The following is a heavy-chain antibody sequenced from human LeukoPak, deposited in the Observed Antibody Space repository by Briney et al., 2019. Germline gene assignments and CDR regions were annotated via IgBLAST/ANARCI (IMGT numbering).Heavy chain of an antibody. CDR3: ARDDIVAQH. CDR1: GFNFGDYY. D-gene: IGHD5-12*01. Sequence: GGCLRLSYAASGFNFGDYYMSWIRQAPGKGLEWISYISTGGGTIKYADSVKGRFTISRDNANNSLYLQMDSLRGEDTAVYFCARDDIVAQHWGQGTLVTVSS. CDR2: ISTGGGTI. J-gene: IGHJ1*01. V-gene: IGHV3-11*01.